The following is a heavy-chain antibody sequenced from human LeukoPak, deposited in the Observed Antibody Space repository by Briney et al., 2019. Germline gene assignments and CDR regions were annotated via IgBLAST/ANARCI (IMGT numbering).Heavy chain of an antibody. Sequence: GGSLRLSCAASGFTFSSYAMSWVRQAPGKGLEWISAISGSGGSTYYADSVKGRFTISRDNSKNTLYLQMNSLRAEDTAVYYCAKNPNYYDSSLVYWGQGTLVTVSS. CDR2: ISGSGGST. D-gene: IGHD3-22*01. V-gene: IGHV3-23*01. CDR3: AKNPNYYDSSLVY. J-gene: IGHJ4*02. CDR1: GFTFSSYA.